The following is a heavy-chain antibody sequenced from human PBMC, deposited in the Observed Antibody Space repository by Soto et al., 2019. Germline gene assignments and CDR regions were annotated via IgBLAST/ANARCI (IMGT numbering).Heavy chain of an antibody. V-gene: IGHV4-61*01. CDR1: GGSVSSGSYY. CDR2: IYYSGST. D-gene: IGHD6-19*01. CDR3: AKWVLAVAGTWVIDY. Sequence: SETLSLTCTVSGGSVSSGSYYWSWIRQPPGKGLEWIGYIYYSGSTNYNPSLKSRVTISVDTSKNQFSLKLSSVTAADTAVYYCAKWVLAVAGTWVIDYWGQGTLVTVSS. J-gene: IGHJ4*02.